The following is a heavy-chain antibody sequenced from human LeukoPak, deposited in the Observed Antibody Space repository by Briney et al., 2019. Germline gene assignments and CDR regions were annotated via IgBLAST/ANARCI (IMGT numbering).Heavy chain of an antibody. J-gene: IGHJ4*02. D-gene: IGHD6-19*01. V-gene: IGHV3-20*04. CDR2: INWNGGST. CDR3: ARGRHTFIAVDYFDY. Sequence: GGSLRLSCAASGFTFDDYGMSWVRQVPGKGLEWVSGINWNGGSTGYADSVKGRFTISRDNAKNSLYLQINSLRAEDSALYYCARGRHTFIAVDYFDYWGQGTLVTVSS. CDR1: GFTFDDYG.